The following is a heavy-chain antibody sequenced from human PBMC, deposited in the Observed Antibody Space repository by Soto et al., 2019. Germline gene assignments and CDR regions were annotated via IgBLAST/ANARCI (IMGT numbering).Heavy chain of an antibody. Sequence: PSDTLSLTCTFLGFSIGNYFWSLIRQPTGKGPEWLGYIYYSGSTKYNPSLKSRVTISVDTSKNQFSLNLNSVTAADTALYYCARSREQWLVDAFDIWGQGTMVTV. CDR2: IYYSGST. CDR3: ARSREQWLVDAFDI. CDR1: GFSIGNYF. J-gene: IGHJ3*02. D-gene: IGHD6-19*01. V-gene: IGHV4-59*12.